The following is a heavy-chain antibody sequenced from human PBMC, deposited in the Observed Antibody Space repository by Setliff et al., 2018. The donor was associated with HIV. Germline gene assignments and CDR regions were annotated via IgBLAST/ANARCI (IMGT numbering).Heavy chain of an antibody. CDR1: GGSFSGYY. J-gene: IGHJ4*02. CDR3: VRGRWYSSSWYEY. Sequence: ASETLSLTCAVYGGSFSGYYWSWIRQPPGKGLEWIGEINHSGSTNYNPSLKSRVTISVDTSKNQFSLKLSSVTAADTAVYYCVRGRWYSSSWYEYWGQGTLVTVSS. CDR2: INHSGST. D-gene: IGHD6-13*01. V-gene: IGHV4-34*01.